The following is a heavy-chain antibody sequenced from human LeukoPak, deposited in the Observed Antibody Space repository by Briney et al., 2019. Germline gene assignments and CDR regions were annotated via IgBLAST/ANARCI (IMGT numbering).Heavy chain of an antibody. Sequence: KSSETLSLTCTLSGGSVSSRNHYWGWIRQPPGKGLEWIGSVYVIGTNYYNPSLQSRVTLSVDTSKNQVSLKLTSVTAADTALYYCARQVRATTLIDHWGQGTLVTVSS. CDR2: VYVIGTN. D-gene: IGHD1-26*01. CDR3: ARQVRATTLIDH. CDR1: GGSVSSRNHY. J-gene: IGHJ4*02. V-gene: IGHV4-39*01.